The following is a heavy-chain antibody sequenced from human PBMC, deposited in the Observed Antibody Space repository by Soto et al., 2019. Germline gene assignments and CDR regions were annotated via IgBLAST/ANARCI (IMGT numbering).Heavy chain of an antibody. J-gene: IGHJ3*02. D-gene: IGHD6-19*01. Sequence: SVKVSCKASGGTFSSYAISRVRQAPGQGLEWMGGIIPIFGTANYAQKFQGRVTITADEYTSTAYTELSSLRSEDTAVYYCARAGPHSSSSEDPFEIGGQGTMGAVS. CDR1: GGTFSSYA. V-gene: IGHV1-69*13. CDR3: ARAGPHSSSSEDPFEI. CDR2: IIPIFGTA.